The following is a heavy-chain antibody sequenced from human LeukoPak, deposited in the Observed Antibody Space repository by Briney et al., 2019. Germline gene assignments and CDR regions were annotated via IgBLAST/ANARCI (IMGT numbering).Heavy chain of an antibody. CDR2: ISSSSSYI. V-gene: IGHV3-21*01. CDR3: ARAEYQLLSPFDY. D-gene: IGHD2-2*01. CDR1: GFTFSSYS. J-gene: IGHJ4*02. Sequence: GGSLRLSCAASGFTFSSYSMNWVRQAPGKGLEWVSSISSSSSYIYYADSVKGRFTISRDNAKNSLYLQMNSLRAEDTAVYYCARAEYQLLSPFDYWGQGTLVTVSS.